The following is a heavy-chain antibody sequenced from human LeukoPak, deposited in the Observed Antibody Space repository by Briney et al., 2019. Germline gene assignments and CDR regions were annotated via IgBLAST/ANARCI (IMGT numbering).Heavy chain of an antibody. J-gene: IGHJ4*02. Sequence: GGSLRLSCAASGFTFSSYWMNWARQAPGKGLEWVASINHNGNVNYYVDSVKGRFTISRDNAKNSLYLQMSNLRAADTAVYYCARGGPFPYHFDYWGQGTLVTVSS. CDR2: INHNGNVN. V-gene: IGHV3-7*03. CDR1: GFTFSSYW. D-gene: IGHD2-2*02. CDR3: ARGGPFPYHFDY.